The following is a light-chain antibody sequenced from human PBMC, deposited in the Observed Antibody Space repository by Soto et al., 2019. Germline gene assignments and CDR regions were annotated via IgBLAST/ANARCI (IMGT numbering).Light chain of an antibody. CDR2: EST. CDR3: SSFTISRNTVI. J-gene: IGLJ2*01. Sequence: QSVLTQPASVSGSPGQSITFSCTGTSSDVGTYNLVSWYQQRPGKAPKLMIFESTKRPSGVSNRFSGSKSGNTASLTISGLQAEDEADYYCSSFTISRNTVIFGGGTKVTVL. CDR1: SSDVGTYNL. V-gene: IGLV2-14*02.